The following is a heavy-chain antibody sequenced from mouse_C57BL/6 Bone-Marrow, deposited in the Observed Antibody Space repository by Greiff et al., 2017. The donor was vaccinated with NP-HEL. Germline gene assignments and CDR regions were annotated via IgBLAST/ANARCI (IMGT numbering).Heavy chain of an antibody. CDR2: INYDGSST. V-gene: IGHV5-16*01. CDR1: GFTFSDYY. Sequence: EVHLVASEGGLVQPGSSMTLSCTASGFTFSDYYMAWVRQVPEKGLEWVANINYDGSSTYYLDSLKSRFIISRDNAKNILYLQMSSLKSEDTATYYCAREGGLRRRTYAMDYWGQGTSVTVSS. D-gene: IGHD2-4*01. J-gene: IGHJ4*01. CDR3: AREGGLRRRTYAMDY.